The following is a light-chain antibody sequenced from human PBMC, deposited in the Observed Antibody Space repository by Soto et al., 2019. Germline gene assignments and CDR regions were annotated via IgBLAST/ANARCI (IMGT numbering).Light chain of an antibody. Sequence: QSALTQPASVSGSPGQSITISCTGTSSDVGGYNYVSWYQQHPGKAPKLMIYDVSNRPSGVSNRFSGSKSGNTASLNISGLKAEDEADYYCSSYTSSIKVXGTGTKVTVL. CDR2: DVS. CDR3: SSYTSSIKV. CDR1: SSDVGGYNY. J-gene: IGLJ1*01. V-gene: IGLV2-14*01.